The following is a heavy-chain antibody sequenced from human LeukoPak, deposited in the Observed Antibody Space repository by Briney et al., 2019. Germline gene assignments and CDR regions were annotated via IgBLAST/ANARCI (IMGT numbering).Heavy chain of an antibody. CDR2: IVGSGSST. CDR3: AEAYSSGWYYFDF. V-gene: IGHV3-23*01. CDR1: GFTFSSYA. J-gene: IGHJ4*02. Sequence: GGSLRLSCAASGFTFSSYAMSWVRQAPGKGLEWVSTIVGSGSSTYYADSVKGRFTISRDNSKNTLYLQMNSLRAEDTAVYYCAEAYSSGWYYFDFWGQGTLVTVSS. D-gene: IGHD6-19*01.